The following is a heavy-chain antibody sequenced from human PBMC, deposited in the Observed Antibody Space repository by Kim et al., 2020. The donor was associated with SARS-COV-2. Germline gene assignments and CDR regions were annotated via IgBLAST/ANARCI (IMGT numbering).Heavy chain of an antibody. V-gene: IGHV3-23*01. D-gene: IGHD1-26*01. CDR2: LSSAGNNA. Sequence: GGSLRLSCRTSGFTFSSHAMPWVRQAPGKGLEWVSALSSAGNNAYYAASVRRRWTTTGNTSNTSHLLRMSSLRAETTAVYYGGAGRTYSARPSRRLDDWG. CDR3: GAGRTYSARPSRRLDD. J-gene: IGHJ4*01. CDR1: GFTFSSHA.